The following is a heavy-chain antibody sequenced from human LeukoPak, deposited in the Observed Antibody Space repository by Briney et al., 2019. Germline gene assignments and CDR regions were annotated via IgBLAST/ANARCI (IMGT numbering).Heavy chain of an antibody. CDR2: ISSSSSYI. CDR1: GFTFSSYS. CDR3: ARDGVQATVTNWFDP. V-gene: IGHV3-21*01. Sequence: GGSLRLSCAAPGFTFSSYSMNWVRQAPGKGLEWVSSISSSSSYIYYADSVKGRFTISRDNAKNSLYLQMNSLRAEDTAVYYCARDGVQATVTNWFDPWGQGTLVTVSS. J-gene: IGHJ5*02. D-gene: IGHD4-17*01.